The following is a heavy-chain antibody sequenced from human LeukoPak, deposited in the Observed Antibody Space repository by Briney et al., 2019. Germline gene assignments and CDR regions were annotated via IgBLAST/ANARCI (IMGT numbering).Heavy chain of an antibody. Sequence: PSETLSLTCTLSGGSISQYYWSWIRQPPGKRPEWIGYVYRSGNTNYNPSLKNRVTISVDTSKNHFSLNLTSVTAADTAVYYCARVKDFAYSFFDLWGRGTLVTVSS. V-gene: IGHV4-59*01. CDR1: GGSISQYY. J-gene: IGHJ2*01. CDR3: ARVKDFAYSFFDL. CDR2: VYRSGNT.